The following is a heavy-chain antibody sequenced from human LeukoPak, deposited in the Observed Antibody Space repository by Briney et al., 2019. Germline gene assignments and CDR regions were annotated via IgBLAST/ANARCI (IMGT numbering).Heavy chain of an antibody. V-gene: IGHV4-59*08. CDR1: RGSINSYY. J-gene: IGHJ4*02. Sequence: SETLSLTCTVSRGSINSYYWGWIRQPPGKGLEWIGYIYYSGSTNYNPSLKSRVTISVDTSKNQFSLKLSSVTAADTAVYYCARHRFTAGSGNDYWGQGTLVTVSS. CDR3: ARHRFTAGSGNDY. CDR2: IYYSGST. D-gene: IGHD3-10*01.